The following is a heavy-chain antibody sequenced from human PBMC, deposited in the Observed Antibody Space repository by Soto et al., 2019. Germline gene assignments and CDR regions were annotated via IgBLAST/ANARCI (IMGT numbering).Heavy chain of an antibody. CDR3: AIGRTGSNGYYWA. V-gene: IGHV1-69*02. CDR1: GNTLNTDT. D-gene: IGHD3-22*01. J-gene: IGHJ5*02. Sequence: QVQLVQSGAEVKKPGSSVKVSCKPSGNTLNTDTITWLRQATGQGLEWMGRIIPVIGVGTYAQKFQDRVTITADKSTTTVYMEVTSLTSEDTATYYCAIGRTGSNGYYWAWGQGTQVTVS. CDR2: IIPVIGVG.